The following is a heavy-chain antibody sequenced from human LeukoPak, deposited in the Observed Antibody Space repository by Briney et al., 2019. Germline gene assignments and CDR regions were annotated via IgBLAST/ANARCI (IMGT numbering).Heavy chain of an antibody. Sequence: GGSLRLSCAASGFTVSVNYMSWVRQAPGKGLEWVSLIFGGGSTYYADSVKGRFTVSRDNSKNMLYLQVNSLRAEDTAVYYCARAGDYTGTGAYYYYYMDVWGKGTTVTISS. CDR2: IFGGGST. J-gene: IGHJ6*03. D-gene: IGHD4-17*01. V-gene: IGHV3-66*01. CDR3: ARAGDYTGTGAYYYYYMDV. CDR1: GFTVSVNY.